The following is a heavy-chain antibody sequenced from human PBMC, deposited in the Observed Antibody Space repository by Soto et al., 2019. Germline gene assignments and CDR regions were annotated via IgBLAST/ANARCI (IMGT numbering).Heavy chain of an antibody. J-gene: IGHJ5*01. CDR3: ARGRYCLTGRCFPNWFDS. Sequence: SETLSLTCSVSGDSISSVDYFWAWIRQPPGQALEYIGYIYKSATTYYNPSFESRVAISLDTSKSQFSLNVTSVTAADTAVYFCARGRYCLTGRCFPNWFDSWGQGTLFTV. V-gene: IGHV4-30-4*01. CDR1: GDSISSVDYF. CDR2: IYKSATT. D-gene: IGHD2-15*01.